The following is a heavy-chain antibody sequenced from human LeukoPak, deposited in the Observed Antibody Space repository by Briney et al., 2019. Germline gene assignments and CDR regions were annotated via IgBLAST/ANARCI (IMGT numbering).Heavy chain of an antibody. D-gene: IGHD3-22*01. CDR1: GGTFSSYA. Sequence: ASVKVSCTASGGTFSSYAISWVRQAPGQGLEWMGRIIPILGIANYAQKFQDRVTITADKSTSTAYMEPSSLRSEDTAVYYCARGSSPRVGYYDSSGYSVYWGQGTLVTVSS. CDR3: ARGSSPRVGYYDSSGYSVY. CDR2: IIPILGIA. J-gene: IGHJ4*02. V-gene: IGHV1-69*04.